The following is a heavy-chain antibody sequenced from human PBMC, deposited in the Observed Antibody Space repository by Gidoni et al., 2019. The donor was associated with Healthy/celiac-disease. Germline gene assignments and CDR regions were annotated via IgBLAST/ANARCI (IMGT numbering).Heavy chain of an antibody. J-gene: IGHJ4*02. CDR1: GFTFSHAW. V-gene: IGHV3-15*01. CDR3: TTESDFWSGYGTYYFDY. CDR2: IKSKTDGGTT. Sequence: EVQLVASGGGLVKPGGSRRLSCAAPGFTFSHAWMSWVRQAPGKGLELVGRIKSKTDGGTTDYAAPVKGRFTISRDDSKNTLYLQMNSLKTDDTAVYYCTTESDFWSGYGTYYFDYWGQGTLVTVSS. D-gene: IGHD3-3*01.